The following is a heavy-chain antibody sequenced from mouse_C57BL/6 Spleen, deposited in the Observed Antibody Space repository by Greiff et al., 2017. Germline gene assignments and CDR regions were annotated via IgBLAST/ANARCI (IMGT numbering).Heavy chain of an antibody. D-gene: IGHD1-1*01. CDR1: GYAFSSSW. CDR2: IYPGDGDT. CDR3: ARGGDYYGSSYLYAMDY. J-gene: IGHJ4*01. V-gene: IGHV1-82*01. Sequence: QVQLKESGPELVKPGASVKISCKASGYAFSSSWMNWVKQRPGKGLEWIGRIYPGDGDTNYNGKFKGKATLTAANSSSTAYMQLSSLTSEDSAVYFCARGGDYYGSSYLYAMDYWGQGTSVTVSS.